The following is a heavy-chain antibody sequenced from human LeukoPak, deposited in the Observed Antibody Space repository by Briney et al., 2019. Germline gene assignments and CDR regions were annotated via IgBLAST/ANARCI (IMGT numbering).Heavy chain of an antibody. D-gene: IGHD6-19*01. CDR2: MNPNSGNT. J-gene: IGHJ6*03. Sequence: ASVKVSCKASGYTFTDYDINWVRQATGQGLEWMGWMNPNSGNTGYAQKFQGRVTVTRNTSISTVYMELSSLRSEDTAVYYCVRGTRLAHYYMDVWGKGTTVTVSS. CDR1: GYTFTDYD. CDR3: VRGTRLAHYYMDV. V-gene: IGHV1-8*01.